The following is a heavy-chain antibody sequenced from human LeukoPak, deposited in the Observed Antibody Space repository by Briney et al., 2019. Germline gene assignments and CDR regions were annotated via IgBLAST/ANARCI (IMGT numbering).Heavy chain of an antibody. D-gene: IGHD6-19*01. CDR3: ATFTSGWSLGY. J-gene: IGHJ4*02. CDR1: GFTFSSYA. V-gene: IGHV3-23*01. Sequence: GGSLRLSSAASGFTFSSYAMSWVRQAPGKGLEWVSGISGSGGSTYYADSVKGRFTISRDNSKNTLHLQMNSPRAEDTAIYYCATFTSGWSLGYWGQGTLVTVSS. CDR2: ISGSGGST.